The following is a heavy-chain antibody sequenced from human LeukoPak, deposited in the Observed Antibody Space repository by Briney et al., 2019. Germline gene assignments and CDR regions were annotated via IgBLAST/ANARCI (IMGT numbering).Heavy chain of an antibody. D-gene: IGHD3-10*01. CDR2: MNPNSGNT. J-gene: IGHJ5*02. V-gene: IGHV1-8*01. Sequence: ASVSVSCKASGYTFTSYDINWGRQAAGQGREGMGWMNPNSGNTVYAQKFQGRVTMTRNTSISTAYMELSSLRSEDTAVYYCARNQWFGELSEFDPWGQGTLVTVSS. CDR3: ARNQWFGELSEFDP. CDR1: GYTFTSYD.